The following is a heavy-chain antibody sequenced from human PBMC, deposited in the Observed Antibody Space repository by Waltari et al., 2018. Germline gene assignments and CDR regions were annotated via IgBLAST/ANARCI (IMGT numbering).Heavy chain of an antibody. J-gene: IGHJ4*02. CDR3: VRAFEGLPLPLDH. D-gene: IGHD2-21*02. V-gene: IGHV1-46*01. CDR2: INPSGGST. CDR1: GYTLANYY. Sequence: QVQLVQSGAEVRKPGASVKVSCKASGYTLANYYIHWVRQAPGQGLEWVGIINPSGGSTTYAQKFQGRVTMTSDTSTRTLYMELSSLTSQDTAVYYCVRAFEGLPLPLDHWGQGTLVTVSS.